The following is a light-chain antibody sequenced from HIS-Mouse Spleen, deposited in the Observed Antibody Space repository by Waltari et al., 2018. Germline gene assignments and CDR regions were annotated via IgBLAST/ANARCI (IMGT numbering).Light chain of an antibody. CDR3: CSYAGSSTYWV. Sequence: QSALTQPASVSGSPGQSITISCTGTSSDVGSYNLVSWYQQHPGKAPKLMIYEGSKRPSGVSMRFAGSNSGNTASLAISGLQAEDEADYYCCSYAGSSTYWVFGGGTKLTVL. CDR2: EGS. CDR1: SSDVGSYNL. V-gene: IGLV2-23*01. J-gene: IGLJ3*02.